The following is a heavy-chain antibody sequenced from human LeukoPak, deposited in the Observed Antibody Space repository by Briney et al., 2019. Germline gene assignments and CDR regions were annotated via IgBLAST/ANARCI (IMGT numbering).Heavy chain of an antibody. V-gene: IGHV3-23*01. D-gene: IGHD3-22*01. CDR2: ISGSGVTT. CDR1: GFTFSSYA. J-gene: IGHJ4*02. Sequence: PGGSLRLSCVASGFTFSSYAMSWVRQAPGKGLEWVSAISGSGVTTHYAGSVKGRFSISRDNSKNTLYLQMNSLRDEDTAVYYCAKHRFESGGYHSTDWGQGTLVTVSS. CDR3: AKHRFESGGYHSTD.